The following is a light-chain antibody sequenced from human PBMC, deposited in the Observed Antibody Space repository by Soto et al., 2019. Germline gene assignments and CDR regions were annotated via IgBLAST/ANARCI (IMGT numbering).Light chain of an antibody. V-gene: IGLV2-14*01. CDR2: DVS. Sequence: QSALTQPASVSGSPGQSITISCTGTSSDVGGSKYVSWYQQHPGEAPKLMIYDVSYRPSGISNRFSGSKSGNTASLTISGLQAEDDADYCCSSFGGSSTLFGGGTKLTVL. CDR1: SSDVGGSKY. J-gene: IGLJ2*01. CDR3: SSFGGSSTL.